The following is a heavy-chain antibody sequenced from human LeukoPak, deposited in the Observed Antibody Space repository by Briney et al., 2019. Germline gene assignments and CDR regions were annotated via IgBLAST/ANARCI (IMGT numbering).Heavy chain of an antibody. CDR3: AKGGSFNYDSSGP. CDR1: GLSLTTHG. Sequence: GGSLRLSCAASGLSLTTHGMHWVRQAPGKGLEWVAVISYDGSNKYYADSVKGRFTISRGNSKNTLYLQMNSLRAEDTAVYYCAKGGSFNYDSSGPWGQGTLVTVSS. V-gene: IGHV3-30*18. J-gene: IGHJ5*02. CDR2: ISYDGSNK. D-gene: IGHD3-22*01.